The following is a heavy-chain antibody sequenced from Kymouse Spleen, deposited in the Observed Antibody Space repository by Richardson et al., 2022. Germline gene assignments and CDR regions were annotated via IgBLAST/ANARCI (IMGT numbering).Heavy chain of an antibody. V-gene: IGHV3-21*03. J-gene: IGHJ5*02. Sequence: EVQLVESGGGLVKPGGSLRLSCAASGFTFSSYSMNWVRQAPGKGLEWVSSISSSSSYIYYADSVKGRFTISRDNAKNSLYLQMNSLRAEDTAVYYCARGRYFDWLLSHWFDPWGQGTLVTVSS. CDR3: ARGRYFDWLLSHWFDP. CDR2: ISSSSSYI. CDR1: GFTFSSYS. D-gene: IGHD3-9*01.